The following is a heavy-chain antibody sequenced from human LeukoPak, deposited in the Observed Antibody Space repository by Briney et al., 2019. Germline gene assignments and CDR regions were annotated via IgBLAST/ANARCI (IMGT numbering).Heavy chain of an antibody. V-gene: IGHV1-69*13. D-gene: IGHD6-6*01. CDR1: GGTFISYA. CDR3: ARLSSSSTSFDY. CDR2: IIPIFGTA. Sequence: SVKVSCKASGGTFISYAISWVRQAPGQGLEWMGGIIPIFGTANYAQKFQGRVTITADESTSTAYMELSSLRSEDTAVYYCARLSSSSTSFDYWGQGTLVTVSS. J-gene: IGHJ4*02.